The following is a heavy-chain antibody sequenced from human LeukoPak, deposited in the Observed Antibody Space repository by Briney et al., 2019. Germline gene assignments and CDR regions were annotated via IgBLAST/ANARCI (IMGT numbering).Heavy chain of an antibody. CDR2: IHSDGSST. D-gene: IGHD3-22*01. CDR3: ARSGWPYYFDY. CDR1: GFTFSSYA. V-gene: IGHV3-74*01. Sequence: AGGSLRLSCAASGFTFSSYAMSWVRQAPGKGLEWVSRIHSDGSSTSYADSVRGRFTISRDDAKSTLYLQMNSLRAEDTAVYYCARSGWPYYFDYWGQGTLVTVSS. J-gene: IGHJ4*02.